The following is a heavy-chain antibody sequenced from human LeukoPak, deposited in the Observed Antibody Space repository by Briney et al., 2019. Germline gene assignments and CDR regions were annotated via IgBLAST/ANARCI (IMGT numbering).Heavy chain of an antibody. J-gene: IGHJ5*02. Sequence: PSETLSLTCTVSGGSISSYYWSWIRQPPGKGLEWNGYIYYSGSTNYNPSLKSRVTISVDTSKNQFSLKLSSVTAADTAVYYCARVDSGSYSSFDPWGQGTLVTVSS. CDR3: ARVDSGSYSSFDP. D-gene: IGHD1-26*01. CDR1: GGSISSYY. V-gene: IGHV4-59*01. CDR2: IYYSGST.